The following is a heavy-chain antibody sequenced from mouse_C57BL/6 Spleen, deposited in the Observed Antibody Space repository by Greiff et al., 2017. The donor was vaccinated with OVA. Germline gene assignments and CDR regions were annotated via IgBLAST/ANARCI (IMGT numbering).Heavy chain of an antibody. Sequence: EVQLQQSGPVLVKPGASVKMSCKASGYTFTDYYMNWVKQSHGKSLEWIGVINPYNGGTSYNQKFKGKATLTVDKSSSTAYMELNSLTSEDSVVYYCARRELRLRAMDYWGQGTSVTVSS. CDR1: GYTFTDYY. J-gene: IGHJ4*01. CDR3: ARRELRLRAMDY. CDR2: INPYNGGT. V-gene: IGHV1-19*01. D-gene: IGHD3-2*02.